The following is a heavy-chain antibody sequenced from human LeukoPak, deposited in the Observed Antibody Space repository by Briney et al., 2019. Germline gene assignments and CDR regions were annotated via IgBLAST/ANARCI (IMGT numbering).Heavy chain of an antibody. CDR2: INHSGST. V-gene: IGHV4-34*01. D-gene: IGHD1-26*01. Sequence: SETLSLTCAVYGGSFSGYYWSWIRQPPGKGLEWIGEINHSGSTNYNPSLKSRVTISVDTSKNQFSLKLSSVTAADTAVYYCARQEWELSPLEYWGQGTLVTVSS. J-gene: IGHJ4*02. CDR3: ARQEWELSPLEY. CDR1: GGSFSGYY.